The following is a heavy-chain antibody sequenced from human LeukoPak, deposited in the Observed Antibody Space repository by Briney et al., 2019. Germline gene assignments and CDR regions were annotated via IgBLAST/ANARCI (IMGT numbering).Heavy chain of an antibody. D-gene: IGHD3-22*01. CDR2: ITWNSRIV. V-gene: IGHV3-9*01. J-gene: IGHJ6*02. Sequence: PGGSLRLSCAASGFTFSSSWMHWVRQAPGKGLEWVSGITWNSRIVAYADSVKGRFTISRDNAKNSLYLQMNSLRAEDTALYYCAKALRDSSGFYIYYGMDVWGQGTTVTVAS. CDR3: AKALRDSSGFYIYYGMDV. CDR1: GFTFSSSW.